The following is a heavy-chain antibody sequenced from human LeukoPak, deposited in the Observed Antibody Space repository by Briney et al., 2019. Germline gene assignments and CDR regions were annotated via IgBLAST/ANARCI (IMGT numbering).Heavy chain of an antibody. CDR2: INQDGSVK. Sequence: PGGSLGLSCAASGFTSSTYWMTWVRQAPGKGLEWVANINQDGSVKNYVDSVKGRFTISRDNAKNSLYLQVNSLRVDDTAVYYCARGAPYRDSDDYWGQGTLVTVSS. D-gene: IGHD5-24*01. V-gene: IGHV3-7*05. J-gene: IGHJ4*02. CDR3: ARGAPYRDSDDY. CDR1: GFTSSTYW.